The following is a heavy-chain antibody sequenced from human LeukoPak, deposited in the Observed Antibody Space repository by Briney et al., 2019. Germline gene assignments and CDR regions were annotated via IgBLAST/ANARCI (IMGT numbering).Heavy chain of an antibody. Sequence: GGSLRLSCAASGFTFSSYAMTWVRQAPGRGLEWVSGISGSGGSTYYADSVKGRFTISRDNSKNTLYLQMNSLRAEDTAVYYCASHPIRTADYWGQGTLVTVSS. CDR2: ISGSGGST. CDR3: ASHPIRTADY. J-gene: IGHJ4*02. CDR1: GFTFSSYA. V-gene: IGHV3-23*01. D-gene: IGHD5-24*01.